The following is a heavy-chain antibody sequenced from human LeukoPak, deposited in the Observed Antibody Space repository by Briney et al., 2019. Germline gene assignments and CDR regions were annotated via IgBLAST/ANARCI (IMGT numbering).Heavy chain of an antibody. CDR1: GYTFTSYY. J-gene: IGHJ4*02. CDR2: IDPSGGST. D-gene: IGHD1-1*01. V-gene: IGHV1-46*01. CDR3: ARDQIASPNWELDY. Sequence: ASVKVSCKASGYTFTSYYMHWVRQAPGQGLEWMGIIDPSGGSTSYAQKFQGRVTMTRDMSTSTAYMELSRLTSDDTAVYYCARDQIASPNWELDYWGQGTLVTVSS.